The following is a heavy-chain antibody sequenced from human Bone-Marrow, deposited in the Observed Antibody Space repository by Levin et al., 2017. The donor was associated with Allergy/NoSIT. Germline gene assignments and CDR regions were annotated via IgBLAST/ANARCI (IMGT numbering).Heavy chain of an antibody. J-gene: IGHJ2*01. D-gene: IGHD2-15*01. CDR2: IFYTGNT. Sequence: SETLSLTCTVSGDSISPYYWSWIRQPPGKGLEWIGYIFYTGNTNYNPSLKSRVTISVDTSKNQFSLKLSSVTAADTAVYYCAVTKGYCSGGSCYDWYFDIWGRGTLVTVSS. V-gene: IGHV4-59*01. CDR3: AVTKGYCSGGSCYDWYFDI. CDR1: GDSISPYY.